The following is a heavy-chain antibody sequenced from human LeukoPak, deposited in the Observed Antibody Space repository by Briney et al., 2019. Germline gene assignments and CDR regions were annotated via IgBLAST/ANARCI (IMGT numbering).Heavy chain of an antibody. CDR2: IYPGDSNT. CDR1: GYSFTSYW. CDR3: ARVNTYGTDMVFYFDY. V-gene: IGHV5-51*01. D-gene: IGHD5-18*01. Sequence: GESLKISCKGSGYSFTSYWIGWVRQMPGNGLEWMGIIYPGDSNTRYSPSFQGQVTISVDKSISTACLQWSSLKASDTAMYYCARVNTYGTDMVFYFDYWGQGTLVTVSS. J-gene: IGHJ4*02.